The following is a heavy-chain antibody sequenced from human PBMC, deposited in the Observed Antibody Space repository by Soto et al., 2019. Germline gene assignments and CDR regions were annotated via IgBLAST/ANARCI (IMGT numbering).Heavy chain of an antibody. V-gene: IGHV3-23*01. Sequence: GGSVRLSCAASGFPFSSYAMSLVRQSPGKGLEWVSAISGSGGSTYYADSVKGRFTISRDNSKNTLYLQMNSLRAEDTAVYYCANPRGPIQLRSPRWSDPSGQGNLVTVS. D-gene: IGHD5-18*01. J-gene: IGHJ5*02. CDR3: ANPRGPIQLRSPRWSDP. CDR2: ISGSGGST. CDR1: GFPFSSYA.